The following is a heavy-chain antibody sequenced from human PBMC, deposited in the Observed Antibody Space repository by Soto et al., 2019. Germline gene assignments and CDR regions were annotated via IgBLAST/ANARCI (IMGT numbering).Heavy chain of an antibody. CDR1: GFTFSDYY. V-gene: IGHV3-11*01. CDR2: SSSSCSTI. Sequence: LGLSCAASGFTFSDYYMSWIRQAPGKGLEWFSYSSSSCSTISYADSVKGRFTISRDNANNSLYLQMNSRRSADTAVYYCARDKDAPGYWGQGTLVTVSS. CDR3: ARDKDAPGY. J-gene: IGHJ4*02.